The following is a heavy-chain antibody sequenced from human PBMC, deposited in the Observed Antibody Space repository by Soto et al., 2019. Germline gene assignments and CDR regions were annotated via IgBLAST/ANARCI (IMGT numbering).Heavy chain of an antibody. CDR3: AKVPNYNCNDVRDYYYYMDV. V-gene: IGHV3-23*01. J-gene: IGHJ6*03. D-gene: IGHD1-20*01. CDR1: GFTFSSYA. CDR2: LSGSGGST. Sequence: EVQLLESGGGLVQPGGSLRLSCAASGFTFSSYAMSWVRQAPGKGLEWVSGLSGSGGSTYYADSVKCRFTISRDNSKDSLYLQMNSRRADDTDVYYCAKVPNYNCNDVRDYYYYMDVCGKGTTVNVSS.